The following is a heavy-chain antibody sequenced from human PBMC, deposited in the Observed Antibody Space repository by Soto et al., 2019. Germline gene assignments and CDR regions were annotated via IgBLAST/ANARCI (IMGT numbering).Heavy chain of an antibody. CDR2: IYYSGST. V-gene: IGHV4-59*08. J-gene: IGHJ4*02. CDR3: ARRYGGTFDY. Sequence: PSETLSLTCTVSGGPISSYYWSWIRQPPGKGLEWIGYIYYSGSTNYNPSLKSRVTISVDTSKNQFSLKLSSVTAADTAVYYCARRYGGTFDYWGQGTLVTVSS. D-gene: IGHD2-15*01. CDR1: GGPISSYY.